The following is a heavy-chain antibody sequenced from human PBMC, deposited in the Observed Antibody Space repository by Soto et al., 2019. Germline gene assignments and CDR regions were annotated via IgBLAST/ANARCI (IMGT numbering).Heavy chain of an antibody. J-gene: IGHJ4*02. V-gene: IGHV1-46*03. Sequence: QVQLVQSGAEVKKPGASVKVSCKASGYTFTSHHMHWVRQVPGEGLDWMGMINPRSGGTNSPQKFQGRVTMTRDTSTSTVYMELISLRSEETAVYYCCSLDYGQWYWGQGTLVTVSS. D-gene: IGHD3-10*01. CDR1: GYTFTSHH. CDR2: INPRSGGT. CDR3: CSLDYGQWY.